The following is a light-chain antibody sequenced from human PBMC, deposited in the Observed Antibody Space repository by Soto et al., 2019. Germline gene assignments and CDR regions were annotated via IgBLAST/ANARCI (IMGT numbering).Light chain of an antibody. CDR2: EVS. CDR3: SSYSTSSTLFV. CDR1: SSDVGAYKY. Sequence: QSALTQPASVSGSPGQSITISCAGTSSDVGAYKYVSWYQQHPGKAPKVMIYEVSNRPSGVSNRFSGSKSGNTASLTISGLHAAEEADYFCSSYSTSSTLFVFGTGTKVTVL. V-gene: IGLV2-14*01. J-gene: IGLJ1*01.